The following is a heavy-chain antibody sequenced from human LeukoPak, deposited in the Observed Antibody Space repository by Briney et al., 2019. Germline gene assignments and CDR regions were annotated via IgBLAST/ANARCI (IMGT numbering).Heavy chain of an antibody. V-gene: IGHV4-59*08. CDR3: ARHLDDYGDYYFDH. CDR1: GGSISSHY. D-gene: IGHD4-17*01. J-gene: IGHJ4*02. CDR2: ISYSGST. Sequence: SETLSLRCTVSGGSISSHYWNWIRQPPGKGLEWIGYISYSGSTKYNSSLESRVTISVDTSKNQFSLKLKSMTAADTAVYYCARHLDDYGDYYFDHWGQGSLVTVSS.